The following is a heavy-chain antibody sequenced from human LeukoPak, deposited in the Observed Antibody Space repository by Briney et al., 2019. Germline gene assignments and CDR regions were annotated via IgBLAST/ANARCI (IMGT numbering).Heavy chain of an antibody. CDR1: GFTFSSYS. D-gene: IGHD6-19*01. V-gene: IGHV3-21*01. CDR2: ISSSSSYI. J-gene: IGHJ3*02. CDR3: ARDVGSSGWYSAFDI. Sequence: PGGSLRLSCAASGFTFSSYSMDWVRQAPGKGLEWVSSISSSSSYIYSADSVKGRFTISTDNAKNSLYLQMNSLRAEDTAVYYCARDVGSSGWYSAFDIWGQGTMVTVSS.